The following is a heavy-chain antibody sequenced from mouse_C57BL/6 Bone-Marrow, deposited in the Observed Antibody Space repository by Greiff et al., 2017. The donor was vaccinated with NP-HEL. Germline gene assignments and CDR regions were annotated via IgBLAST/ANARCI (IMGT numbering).Heavy chain of an antibody. Sequence: DVKLQESGAELVRPGASVKLSCTASGFNIKDDYMHWVKQRPEQGLEWIGWIDPENGDTEYASKFQGKATITADTSSNTAYLQLSSLTSEDTAVYYCTTLLLGYAMDYWGQGTSVTVSS. J-gene: IGHJ4*01. CDR1: GFNIKDDY. CDR3: TTLLLGYAMDY. V-gene: IGHV14-4*01. D-gene: IGHD1-1*01. CDR2: IDPENGDT.